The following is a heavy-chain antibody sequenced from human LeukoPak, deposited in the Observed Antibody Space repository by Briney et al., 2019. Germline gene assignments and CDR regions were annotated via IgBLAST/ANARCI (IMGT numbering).Heavy chain of an antibody. D-gene: IGHD3-10*01. CDR2: ISYDGSNK. J-gene: IGHJ4*02. Sequence: GGSLRLSCAASGFTFSSYAMHWVRQAPGKGLEWVAVISYDGSNKYYADSVKGRFTISRDNSKNTLYLQMNSLRAEDTAVYYSWFGEANFDFWGQGTLVTVSS. CDR1: GFTFSSYA. CDR3: WFGEANFDF. V-gene: IGHV3-30-3*01.